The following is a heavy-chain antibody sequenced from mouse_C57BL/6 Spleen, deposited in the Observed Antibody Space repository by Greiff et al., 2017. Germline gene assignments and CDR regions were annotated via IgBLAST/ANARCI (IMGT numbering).Heavy chain of an antibody. J-gene: IGHJ1*03. D-gene: IGHD2-5*01. V-gene: IGHV4-1*01. CDR3: ARRRNYSNYWYFDV. Sequence: DVKLQESGGGLVQPGGSLKLSCAASGIDFSRYWMSWVRRAPGKGLEWIGEINPDSSTINYAPSLKDKFIISRDNAKNTLYLQMSKVRSEDTALYYCARRRNYSNYWYFDVWGTGTTVTVSS. CDR1: GIDFSRYW. CDR2: INPDSSTI.